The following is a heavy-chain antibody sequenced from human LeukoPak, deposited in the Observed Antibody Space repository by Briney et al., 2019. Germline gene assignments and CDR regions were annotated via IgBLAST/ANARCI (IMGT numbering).Heavy chain of an antibody. D-gene: IGHD2-2*02. CDR1: GGSFSGYY. CDR2: INHSGST. J-gene: IGHJ6*02. CDR3: ARNIVVVPAAISDYYYYGMDV. Sequence: PSETLSLTCAVYGGSFSGYYWSWIRQPPGKGLEWIGEINHSGSTNYNPSLKSRVTISVDTSKNQFSLKLSSVTAADTAVYYCARNIVVVPAAISDYYYYGMDVWGQGTTVTVSS. V-gene: IGHV4-34*01.